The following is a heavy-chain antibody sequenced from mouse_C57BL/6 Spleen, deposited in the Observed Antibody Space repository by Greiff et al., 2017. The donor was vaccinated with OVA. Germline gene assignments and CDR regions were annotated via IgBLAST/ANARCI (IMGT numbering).Heavy chain of an antibody. Sequence: EVQVVESEGGLVQPGSSMKLSCTASGFTFSDYYMAWVRQVPEKGLEWVANINYDGSSTYYLDSLKSRFIISRDNAKNILYLQMSSLKSEDTATYYCARDGDYGSSYGYFDVWGTGTTVTVSS. CDR1: GFTFSDYY. CDR2: INYDGSST. D-gene: IGHD1-1*01. V-gene: IGHV5-16*01. CDR3: ARDGDYGSSYGYFDV. J-gene: IGHJ1*03.